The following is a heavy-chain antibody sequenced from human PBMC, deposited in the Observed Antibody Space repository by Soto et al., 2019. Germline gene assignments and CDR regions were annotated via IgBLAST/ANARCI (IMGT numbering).Heavy chain of an antibody. CDR2: IYHGGST. Sequence: SETLSLTCTVSGGSISSYYWSWIRQPPGKGLECIGDIYHGGSTNYNPSLESRVTISADTSKNQFSLNLSSVTAADTAVYYCARGREIYYYGLDVWGQGTTVTVSS. J-gene: IGHJ6*02. V-gene: IGHV4-59*12. CDR1: GGSISSYY. CDR3: ARGREIYYYGLDV.